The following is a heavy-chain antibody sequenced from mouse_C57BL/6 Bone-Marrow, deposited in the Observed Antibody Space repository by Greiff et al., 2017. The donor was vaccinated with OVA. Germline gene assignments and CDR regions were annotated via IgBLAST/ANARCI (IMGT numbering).Heavy chain of an antibody. V-gene: IGHV5-4*03. CDR3: ARKLWLRRRAGYYAMDY. CDR2: ISDGGSYT. J-gene: IGHJ4*01. Sequence: EVKLMESGGGLVKPGGSLKLSCAASGFTFSSYAMSWVRQTPEKRLEWVATISDGGSYTYYPDNVKGRFTISRDNAKNNLYLQMSHLKSEDTAMYYCARKLWLRRRAGYYAMDYWGQGTSVTVSS. CDR1: GFTFSSYA. D-gene: IGHD2-2*01.